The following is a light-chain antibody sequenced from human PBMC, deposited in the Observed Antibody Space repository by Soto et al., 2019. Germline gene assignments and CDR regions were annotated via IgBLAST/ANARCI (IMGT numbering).Light chain of an antibody. CDR2: GAS. Sequence: EIVMTQSPATLSVSPGERATLSCRASQSVSSSYLAWYQQKPGQAPRLLTYGASSRATGIPDRFSGSGSGTDFTLTISRLEPEDFAVYYCQQYGSSPPITFGQGTRLE. V-gene: IGKV3-20*01. CDR3: QQYGSSPPIT. CDR1: QSVSSSY. J-gene: IGKJ5*01.